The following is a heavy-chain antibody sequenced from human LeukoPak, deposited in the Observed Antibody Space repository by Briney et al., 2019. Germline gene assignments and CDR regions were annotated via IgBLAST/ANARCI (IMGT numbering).Heavy chain of an antibody. Sequence: GESLKISCKGSGYSFTSCWIGWVRQMPGKGLEWMGIIYPDDSDTRYSPSFQGQVTISADKSISTAYLQWSSLKASDTAMYYCARYSSSWYVSSFDYWGQGTLVTVSS. CDR2: IYPDDSDT. D-gene: IGHD6-13*01. CDR3: ARYSSSWYVSSFDY. V-gene: IGHV5-51*01. CDR1: GYSFTSCW. J-gene: IGHJ4*02.